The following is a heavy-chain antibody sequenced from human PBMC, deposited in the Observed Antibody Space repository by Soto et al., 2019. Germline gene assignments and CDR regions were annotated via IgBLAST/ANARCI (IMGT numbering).Heavy chain of an antibody. CDR2: ISGSGGST. Sequence: GGSLRLSCAASGFTFSSYAMSWVRQAPGKGLEWVSAISGSGGSTYYADSVKGRITISRDNSKNTLYLQMNSLRAEDTAVYYCAKDGPGYDSSGYYLAFFDYWGQGTLVTVSS. V-gene: IGHV3-23*01. CDR3: AKDGPGYDSSGYYLAFFDY. D-gene: IGHD3-22*01. CDR1: GFTFSSYA. J-gene: IGHJ4*02.